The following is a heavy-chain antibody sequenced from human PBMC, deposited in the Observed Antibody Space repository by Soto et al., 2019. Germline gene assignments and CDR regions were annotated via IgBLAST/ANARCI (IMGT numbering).Heavy chain of an antibody. D-gene: IGHD5-18*01. CDR1: GGSISSYY. Sequence: SEILSLTCTVSGGSISSYYGSWIRQPPGKGLEWIGYIYYSGSTNYNPSLKSRVTISVDTSKNQFSLKLSSVTAADTAVYYCARVMDTARGGIDYWGQGTLVKVSS. CDR2: IYYSGST. V-gene: IGHV4-59*01. CDR3: ARVMDTARGGIDY. J-gene: IGHJ4*02.